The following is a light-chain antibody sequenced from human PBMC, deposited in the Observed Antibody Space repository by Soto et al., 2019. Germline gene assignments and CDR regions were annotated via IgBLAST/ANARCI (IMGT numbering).Light chain of an antibody. CDR3: QQYNKWPRT. J-gene: IGKJ1*01. V-gene: IGKV3-15*01. Sequence: EIVITQSPSTLSVSPGERATLSCRASQSVTTNLAWFQQKPGQAPRLLIYGASTRATGIPARFSGSGSGTEFTLTISSLQSEDFAVYHCQQYNKWPRTFGQGTKVDIK. CDR1: QSVTTN. CDR2: GAS.